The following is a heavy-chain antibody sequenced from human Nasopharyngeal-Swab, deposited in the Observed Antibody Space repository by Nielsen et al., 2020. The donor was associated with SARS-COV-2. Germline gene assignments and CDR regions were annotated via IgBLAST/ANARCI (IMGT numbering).Heavy chain of an antibody. Sequence: GESLKIPCAASGFSVSTYWMTLVRQAPGRGLEWIANIKEDGSETYYVDSVKGRFTISSDNAKNSLYLQMNSLRAEDTAVYYCARRQYGDYYYYYGMDVWGQGTTVTVSS. CDR2: IKEDGSET. V-gene: IGHV3-7*03. D-gene: IGHD4-17*01. J-gene: IGHJ6*02. CDR3: ARRQYGDYYYYYGMDV. CDR1: GFSVSTYW.